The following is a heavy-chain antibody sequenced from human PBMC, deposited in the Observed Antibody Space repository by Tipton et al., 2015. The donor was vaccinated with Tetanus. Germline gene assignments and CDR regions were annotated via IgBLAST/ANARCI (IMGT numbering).Heavy chain of an antibody. CDR2: IYYSGST. CDR1: GGSISSYF. CDR3: ATMTPVDWYFDL. V-gene: IGHV4-59*01. D-gene: IGHD4-23*01. J-gene: IGHJ2*01. Sequence: TLSLTCSVSGGSISSYFWSWIRQSPGQGLEWIGLIYYSGSTSYNPSLKSRVTISVDTSKNQLSLKLTSVTAADTAVYYYATMTPVDWYFDLWGRGTLVTVSS.